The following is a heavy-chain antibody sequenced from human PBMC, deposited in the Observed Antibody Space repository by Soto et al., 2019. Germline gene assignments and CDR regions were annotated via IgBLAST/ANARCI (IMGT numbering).Heavy chain of an antibody. V-gene: IGHV1-69*13. CDR1: GGTFSSYA. CDR2: IIPIFGTA. Sequence: GASVKVSCKASGGTFSSYAISWVRQAPGQGLEWMGGIIPIFGTANYAQKFQGRVTITADESTSTAYMELSSLRPEDTAVYYCAGTRESPEDYTVTTSWWFDPWGQGTLVTVSS. D-gene: IGHD4-4*01. J-gene: IGHJ5*02. CDR3: AGTRESPEDYTVTTSWWFDP.